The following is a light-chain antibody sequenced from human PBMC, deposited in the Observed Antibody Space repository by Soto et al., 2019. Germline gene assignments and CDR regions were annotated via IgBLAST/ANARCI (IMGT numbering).Light chain of an antibody. CDR3: QQFEDLPLS. CDR1: QDISTF. Sequence: DIQMTQSPSSLSASVGERVSITCQASQDISTFLNWYQQKPGQAPKLLIYDASNLETGVPSRFSGTGSVTDFTLTITSLQSEDVAAYYCQQFEDLPLSFGPGTTVDI. J-gene: IGKJ3*01. CDR2: DAS. V-gene: IGKV1-33*01.